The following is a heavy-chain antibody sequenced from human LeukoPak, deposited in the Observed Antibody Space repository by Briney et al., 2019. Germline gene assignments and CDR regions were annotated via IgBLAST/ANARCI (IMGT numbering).Heavy chain of an antibody. V-gene: IGHV3-74*01. Sequence: GGSLRLSCAGSEFTFSTYWMHWVRQAPGKGLVWVSRISTGGSSTSYADSVKGRFTISRDNAKNTLFLQMDSLRAEDTAVYYCVRGTSRENGYGGDGPYWGQGTLVIVSS. CDR2: ISTGGSST. CDR1: EFTFSTYW. J-gene: IGHJ4*02. CDR3: VRGTSRENGYGGDGPY. D-gene: IGHD2-21*02.